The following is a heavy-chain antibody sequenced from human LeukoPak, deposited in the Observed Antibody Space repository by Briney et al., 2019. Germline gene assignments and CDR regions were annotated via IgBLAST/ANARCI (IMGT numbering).Heavy chain of an antibody. CDR1: GFTFSSYA. CDR2: ISGSGGST. Sequence: GGSLRLSCAASGFTFSSYAMSWVRQAPGKGLEWVSAISGSGGSTYYADSVKGRFTISRDNSKNTLYLQMNSLRAEDTAVYYCAKDPIWSGYSQYYFDYRGQGTLVTVSS. V-gene: IGHV3-23*01. J-gene: IGHJ4*02. D-gene: IGHD3-3*01. CDR3: AKDPIWSGYSQYYFDY.